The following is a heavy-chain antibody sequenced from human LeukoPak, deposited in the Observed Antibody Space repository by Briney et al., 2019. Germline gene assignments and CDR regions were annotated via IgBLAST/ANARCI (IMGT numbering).Heavy chain of an antibody. D-gene: IGHD3-10*01. CDR3: ATVSSRTPLFRAAFDY. CDR1: GYTLTELS. Sequence: ASVKVSCKVSGYTLTELSMHWVRQAPGKGLEWMGGFDPEDGETIYAQKFQGRVTMTEDTSTDTAYMELSSLRSEDTAVYYCATVSSRTPLFRAAFDYWGQGTLVTVSS. J-gene: IGHJ4*02. V-gene: IGHV1-24*01. CDR2: FDPEDGET.